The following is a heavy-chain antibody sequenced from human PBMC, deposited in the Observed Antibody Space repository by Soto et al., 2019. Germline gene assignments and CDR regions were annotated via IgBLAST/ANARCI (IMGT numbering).Heavy chain of an antibody. D-gene: IGHD3-3*01. CDR2: IKSKTDDGTK. J-gene: IGHJ6*03. Sequence: EVQLVESGGGLVKPGGSLRLSCAASGFIFSNAWMSWVRQAPGKGLEWVGRIKSKTDDGTKDYAAPVKGRFTISRDDSKNMLYLKLNNLKPENTAVYYCTTVGGYYNFWSTYYKYYLDVWAKGPTPAVSS. V-gene: IGHV3-15*01. CDR1: GFIFSNAW. CDR3: TTVGGYYNFWSTYYKYYLDV.